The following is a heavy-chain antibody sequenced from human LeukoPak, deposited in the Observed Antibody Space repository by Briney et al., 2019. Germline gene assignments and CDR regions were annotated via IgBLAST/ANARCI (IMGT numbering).Heavy chain of an antibody. D-gene: IGHD6-19*01. CDR3: TSLAVAGTTFDY. V-gene: IGHV3-73*01. Sequence: GGSLRLSCAASGFTFSGSAMHWVRQASGKGLEWVGRIRSKANSYATAYAASVKGRFTISSDDSKNTAYLQMNSLKTEDTAVYYCTSLAVAGTTFDYWGQGTLVTVSS. CDR1: GFTFSGSA. J-gene: IGHJ4*02. CDR2: IRSKANSYAT.